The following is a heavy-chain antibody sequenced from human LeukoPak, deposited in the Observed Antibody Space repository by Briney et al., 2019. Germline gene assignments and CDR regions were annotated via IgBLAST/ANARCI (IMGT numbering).Heavy chain of an antibody. V-gene: IGHV1-69*04. Sequence: SVKVSCKASGGTFSSYAIIWVRQAPGQGLEWMGRIIPILGIANYAQKFQGRVTITADKSTSTAYMELSSLRSEDTAVYYCARARGGAQTYYWGQGTLVTVSS. CDR1: GGTFSSYA. J-gene: IGHJ4*02. CDR2: IIPILGIA. D-gene: IGHD3-16*01. CDR3: ARARGGAQTYY.